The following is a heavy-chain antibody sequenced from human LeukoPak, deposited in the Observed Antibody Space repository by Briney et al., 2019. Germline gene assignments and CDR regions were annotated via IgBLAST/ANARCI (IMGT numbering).Heavy chain of an antibody. CDR3: ARAPSEIGGYYPEYFRH. CDR1: VFTFSSYW. D-gene: IGHD3-22*01. J-gene: IGHJ1*01. V-gene: IGHV3-74*01. Sequence: GGSLRLSCAASVFTFSSYWMHWVRQAPGKGLVWVSRIKSDGGTNYADSVKGRFTISRDNAKNTLSLQMNSLRAEDTGVYYCARAPSEIGGYYPEYFRHWGQGTLVTVSS. CDR2: IKSDGGT.